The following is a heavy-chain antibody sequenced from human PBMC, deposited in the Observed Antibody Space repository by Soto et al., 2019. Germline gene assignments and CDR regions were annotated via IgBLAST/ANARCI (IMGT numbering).Heavy chain of an antibody. CDR2: IIPIFGTT. Sequence: SVKVSCKASGGSFTYTLSWVRQAPGQGLELMGGIIPIFGTTNYAQKFQGRVTITADESTKTAYMELSTLRSEDTAVYYCARLHSHGTYGMDVWGQGTTVTVSS. J-gene: IGHJ6*02. CDR1: GGSFTYT. V-gene: IGHV1-69*13. CDR3: ARLHSHGTYGMDV. D-gene: IGHD5-18*01.